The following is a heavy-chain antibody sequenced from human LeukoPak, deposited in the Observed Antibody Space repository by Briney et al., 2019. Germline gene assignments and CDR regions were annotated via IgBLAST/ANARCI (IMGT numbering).Heavy chain of an antibody. V-gene: IGHV3-30*02. D-gene: IGHD6-13*01. CDR1: GFTFSSYG. J-gene: IGHJ4*02. CDR3: AKTPDSSRGGFDY. CDR2: IRYDGSNK. Sequence: GGSLRLSCAAPGFTFSSYGMHWVRQAPGEGLEWVAFIRYDGSNKYYADSVKGRFTISRDNSKNTLSLQMNSLRAGDTALYYCAKTPDSSRGGFDYWGQGSLVTVSS.